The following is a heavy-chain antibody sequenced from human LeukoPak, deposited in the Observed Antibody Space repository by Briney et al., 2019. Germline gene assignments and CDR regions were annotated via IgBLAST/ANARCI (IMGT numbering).Heavy chain of an antibody. V-gene: IGHV1-18*01. CDR2: INVYNGHT. CDR1: GYTFSNFG. D-gene: IGHD3-10*01. Sequence: ASVKVSCKTSGYTFSNFGICWVRQAPGQGLEWMGWINVYNGHTNYAQKVQDRVTMTTDASTFTAYMELRSLRSDDTAVYYCARGSITMVRGVIPYGDAFDIWGQGTMVTVSS. J-gene: IGHJ3*02. CDR3: ARGSITMVRGVIPYGDAFDI.